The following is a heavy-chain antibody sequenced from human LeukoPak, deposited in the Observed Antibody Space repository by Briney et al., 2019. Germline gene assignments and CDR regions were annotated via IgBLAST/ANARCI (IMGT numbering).Heavy chain of an antibody. J-gene: IGHJ4*02. CDR1: GFTFTSYV. CDR3: AKGGVSVFGVVD. D-gene: IGHD3-3*01. V-gene: IGHV3-23*01. CDR2: ISGTGVTT. Sequence: GGSLRLSCAASGFTFTSYVMSWVRQAPGKGLEWVSGISGTGVTTFYADSVKGRFTISRDNSKNTLYLQMNSLRVEDTAVYYCAKGGVSVFGVVDWGQGTLVTVSS.